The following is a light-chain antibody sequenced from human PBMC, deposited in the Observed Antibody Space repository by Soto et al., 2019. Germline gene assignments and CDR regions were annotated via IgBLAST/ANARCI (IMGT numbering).Light chain of an antibody. CDR1: QSVLYGPNNKNY. Sequence: DIVMTQFPDSLSVSLGERATINCQSSQSVLYGPNNKNYLGWFQQKSGQPPKLLIYWASTRESGVPARFSASGSGANFTLSINNVQAEDVAVYYCQQYAGPPWTFGQGTRVEI. CDR2: WAS. CDR3: QQYAGPPWT. V-gene: IGKV4-1*01. J-gene: IGKJ1*01.